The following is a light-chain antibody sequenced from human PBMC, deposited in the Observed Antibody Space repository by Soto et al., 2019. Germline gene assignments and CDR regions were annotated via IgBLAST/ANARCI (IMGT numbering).Light chain of an antibody. V-gene: IGKV1-5*03. Sequence: TPSPFNPSSIVGDRVTHSCRANQIICNLLAWYQQKPGKTPKLLIYKASTLESGVPSRFSGSGSGTDFTLTISSLQPDDFATYYCQPYNTFLLTFGPGTRVDIK. J-gene: IGKJ3*01. CDR3: QPYNTFLLT. CDR1: QIICNL. CDR2: KAS.